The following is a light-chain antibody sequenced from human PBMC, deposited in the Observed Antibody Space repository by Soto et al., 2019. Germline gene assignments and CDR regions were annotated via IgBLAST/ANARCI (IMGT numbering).Light chain of an antibody. CDR3: QQYGSSPLT. CDR1: QSVISTY. CDR2: GAS. Sequence: EIVLTQSPGTLSLSPGERATLSCRASQSVISTYLAWYQQKPGQAPRLLIYGASNRATGITDRFTGSGSGTDFTLTISRLEPEDCAVDYCQQYGSSPLTFGGGTKVEIK. J-gene: IGKJ4*01. V-gene: IGKV3-20*01.